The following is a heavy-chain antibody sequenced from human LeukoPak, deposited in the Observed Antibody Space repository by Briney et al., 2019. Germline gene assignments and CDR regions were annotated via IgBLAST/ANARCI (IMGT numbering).Heavy chain of an antibody. D-gene: IGHD4-17*01. J-gene: IGHJ4*02. CDR1: GFTFSSYG. V-gene: IGHV3-30*18. CDR3: ANLLASYGDYDFDY. CDR2: ISYDGSNK. Sequence: PGGSLRPSCAASGFTFSSYGMHWVRQAPGKGLEWVAVISYDGSNKYYADSVKGRFTISRDNSKNTLYLQMSSLRAEDTAVYYCANLLASYGDYDFDYWGQGTLVTVSS.